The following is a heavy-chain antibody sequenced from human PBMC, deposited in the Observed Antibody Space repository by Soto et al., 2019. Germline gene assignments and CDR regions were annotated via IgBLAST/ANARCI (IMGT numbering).Heavy chain of an antibody. J-gene: IGHJ4*02. Sequence: QVQLVQSGAEVKKPGASVKVSCKASGYTFTSYGISWVRQATGQGLEWMGWISAYNGNTDDAQKLQGRVTMTADTSTSTAHMELTILSSDDAAVNYCSRYRYYGSGNCDYWGQGTLVTVSS. CDR2: ISAYNGNT. V-gene: IGHV1-18*01. CDR1: GYTFTSYG. D-gene: IGHD3-10*01. CDR3: SRYRYYGSGNCDY.